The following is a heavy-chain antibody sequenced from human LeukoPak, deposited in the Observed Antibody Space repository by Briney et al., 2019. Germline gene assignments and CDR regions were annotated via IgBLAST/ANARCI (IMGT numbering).Heavy chain of an antibody. Sequence: GGSLRLSCATSGFTFSSYAMSGVRQSPGKGLEGVSAISGSGGSTYYADSVKGRFTISRDNSKNTLYLQMNSLRAEDTAVYYCARIRYDIGNWFDPWGQGTLVTVSS. CDR1: GFTFSSYA. CDR2: ISGSGGST. J-gene: IGHJ5*02. V-gene: IGHV3-23*01. CDR3: ARIRYDIGNWFDP. D-gene: IGHD3-9*01.